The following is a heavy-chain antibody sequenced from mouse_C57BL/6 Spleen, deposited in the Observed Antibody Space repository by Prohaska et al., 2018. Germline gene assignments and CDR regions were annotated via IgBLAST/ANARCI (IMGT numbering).Heavy chain of an antibody. CDR1: GYTFTTYG. J-gene: IGHJ2*01. D-gene: IGHD1-1*01. CDR3: ARWGYYGSVDY. V-gene: IGHV9-3*01. CDR2: INTYSGGP. Sequence: QIQLVQSGPELKKPGETVKISCKASGYTFTTYGMSWVKQAPGKGLKWMGWINTYSGGPKYADDFKGRFAFSLETSASTAYLQINNLKNEDTATYFCARWGYYGSVDYWGQGTTLTVSS.